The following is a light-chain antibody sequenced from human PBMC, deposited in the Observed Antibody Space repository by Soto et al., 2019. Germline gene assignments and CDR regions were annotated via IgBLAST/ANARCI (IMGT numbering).Light chain of an antibody. J-gene: IGKJ1*01. Sequence: EIVLTQSPGTLSLSPGERATLSCRASQSVSSSYLAWYQQTPGQAPRLLIYGASCRATGIPDRCSGSGSGTDFTLTISRLEPEDFAVYYCQQYGTSPWWTFGQGTKVEIK. V-gene: IGKV3-20*01. CDR3: QQYGTSPWWT. CDR1: QSVSSSY. CDR2: GAS.